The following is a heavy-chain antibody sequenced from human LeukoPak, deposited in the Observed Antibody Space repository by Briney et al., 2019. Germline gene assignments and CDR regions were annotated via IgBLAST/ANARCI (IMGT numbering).Heavy chain of an antibody. V-gene: IGHV4-59*08. CDR3: ARTTRYSYGYFDY. J-gene: IGHJ4*02. D-gene: IGHD5-18*01. CDR1: GGSINSYY. CDR2: ISYSGTT. Sequence: SETLSLTCTVSGGSINSYYWSWIRQPPGKGLEWIGYISYSGTTSYNPSLKSRVTISVDTSNYQFSLKLNSVTAAVTAVYYCARTTRYSYGYFDYWGQGILVTVSS.